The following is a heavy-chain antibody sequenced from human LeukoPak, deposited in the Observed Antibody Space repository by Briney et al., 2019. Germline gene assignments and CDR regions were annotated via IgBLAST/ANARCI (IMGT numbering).Heavy chain of an antibody. CDR3: AKDQDYGDHRFWYFDL. CDR1: GFTFSSYG. J-gene: IGHJ2*01. Sequence: GRSLRLSCAASGFTFSSYGMHWVRQAPGKGLEWVAVISYDGSNKYYADSVKGRFTISRDNSKNTLYLQMNSLRAKDTAVYYCAKDQDYGDHRFWYFDLWGRGALVTVSS. D-gene: IGHD4-17*01. V-gene: IGHV3-30*18. CDR2: ISYDGSNK.